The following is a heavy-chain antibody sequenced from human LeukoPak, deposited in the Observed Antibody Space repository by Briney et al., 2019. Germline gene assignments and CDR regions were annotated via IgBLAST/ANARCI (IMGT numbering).Heavy chain of an antibody. Sequence: GGSLRLSCAASGFTFSSYGMHWVRQAPGKGLEWVAFVRYDGSNRYYADSVKGRFTISRDNSKNTLYLQMNSLRAEDTAVYYCAKDPGLSSYYYYYYMDVWGKGTTVTVSS. V-gene: IGHV3-30*02. CDR3: AKDPGLSSYYYYYYMDV. CDR1: GFTFSSYG. CDR2: VRYDGSNR. J-gene: IGHJ6*03. D-gene: IGHD3-9*01.